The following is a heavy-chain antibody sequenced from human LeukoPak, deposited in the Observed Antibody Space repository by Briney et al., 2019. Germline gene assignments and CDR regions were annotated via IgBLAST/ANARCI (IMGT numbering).Heavy chain of an antibody. V-gene: IGHV5-51*01. J-gene: IGHJ3*02. D-gene: IGHD2-2*01. Sequence: GESLKISCKGSGYSFNTYWIGWVRQMPGKGLEWMGIIYPGDSDTRNSPSFQGQVTISADKSISTAYLQWSSLKASDTAMYYCARTSCTTTTCAAFDIWGQGTMVTVSS. CDR2: IYPGDSDT. CDR3: ARTSCTTTTCAAFDI. CDR1: GYSFNTYW.